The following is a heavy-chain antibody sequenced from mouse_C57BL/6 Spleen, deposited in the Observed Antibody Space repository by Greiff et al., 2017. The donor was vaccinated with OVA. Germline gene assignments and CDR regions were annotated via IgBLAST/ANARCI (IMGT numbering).Heavy chain of an antibody. CDR2: IRLKSDNYAT. D-gene: IGHD1-1*01. J-gene: IGHJ2*01. CDR3: TEFITTVQYYFDY. CDR1: GFTFSNYW. Sequence: EVKVVESGGGLVQPGGSMKLSCVASGFTFSNYWMNWVRQSPEKGLEWVAQIRLKSDNYATHYAESVKGRFTISRDDSKSSVYLQMNNLRAEDTGIYYCTEFITTVQYYFDYWGQGTTLTVSS. V-gene: IGHV6-3*01.